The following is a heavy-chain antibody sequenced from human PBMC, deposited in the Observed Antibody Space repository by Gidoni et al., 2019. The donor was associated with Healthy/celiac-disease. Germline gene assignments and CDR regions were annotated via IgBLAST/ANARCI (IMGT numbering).Heavy chain of an antibody. V-gene: IGHV3-48*03. Sequence: EVQLVESGGGLVQPGGSLRLSCAASGFTFSSYEMNWVRQAPGKGLEWVSYISSSGSTIYYADSVKGRFTISRDNAKNSLYLQMNSLRAEDTAVYYCARGRYYDFWSGDYGMDVWGQGTTVTVSS. D-gene: IGHD3-3*01. CDR2: ISSSGSTI. J-gene: IGHJ6*02. CDR1: GFTFSSYE. CDR3: ARGRYYDFWSGDYGMDV.